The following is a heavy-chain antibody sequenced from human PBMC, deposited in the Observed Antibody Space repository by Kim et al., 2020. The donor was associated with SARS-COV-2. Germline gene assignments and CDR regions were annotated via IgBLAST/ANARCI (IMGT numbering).Heavy chain of an antibody. CDR1: GYTFTSYA. CDR3: ARPTFTLAAASHSNWFDP. CDR2: INTNTGNP. D-gene: IGHD6-13*01. Sequence: ASVKVSCKASGYTFTSYAMNWVRQAPGQGLEWMGWINTNTGNPTYAQGFTGRFVFSLDTSVSTAYLQISSLKAEDTAVYYCARPTFTLAAASHSNWFDPWGQGTLVTVSS. V-gene: IGHV7-4-1*02. J-gene: IGHJ5*02.